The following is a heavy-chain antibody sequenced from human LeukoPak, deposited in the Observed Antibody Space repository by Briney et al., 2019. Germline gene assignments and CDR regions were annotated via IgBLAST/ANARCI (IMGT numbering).Heavy chain of an antibody. V-gene: IGHV3-11*01. D-gene: IGHD5-12*01. CDR2: ISSSGTTM. Sequence: GGSLRLSCAASGFTFSNYYMSWIRQAPGKGLEWVSYISSSGTTMYYADSVKGRFIISRDNAKNSLFLQMNSLRAEDTAVYYCAKDYSGYALNWFDPWGQGTLVTVSS. J-gene: IGHJ5*02. CDR3: AKDYSGYALNWFDP. CDR1: GFTFSNYY.